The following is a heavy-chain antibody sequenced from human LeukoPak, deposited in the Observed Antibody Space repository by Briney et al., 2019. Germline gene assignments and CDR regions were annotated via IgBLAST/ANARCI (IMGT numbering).Heavy chain of an antibody. Sequence: GASVKVSCKASGYTFTSYGISWVRQAPGQGLEWMGWISAYNGNTNYAQKLQGRVTMTTDTSTSTAYMELRSLRSDDTAVYYCARVNSGFGEFSFDYWGQGTLVTVSS. CDR3: ARVNSGFGEFSFDY. D-gene: IGHD3-10*01. CDR2: ISAYNGNT. CDR1: GYTFTSYG. V-gene: IGHV1-18*01. J-gene: IGHJ4*02.